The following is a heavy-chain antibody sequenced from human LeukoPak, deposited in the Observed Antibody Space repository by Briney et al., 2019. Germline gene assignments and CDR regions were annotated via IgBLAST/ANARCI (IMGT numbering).Heavy chain of an antibody. Sequence: GSLRLSCAGSGFTFSDFWMSWVRQAPGKGLEWVANIKQDGSEKYYVDSVKGRFTISRDNAKNSLYLQMNSLRAEDTAVYYCARDYTGQWLVQEGNWFDPWGQGTLVTVSS. D-gene: IGHD6-19*01. J-gene: IGHJ5*02. CDR1: GFTFSDFW. CDR3: ARDYTGQWLVQEGNWFDP. V-gene: IGHV3-7*01. CDR2: IKQDGSEK.